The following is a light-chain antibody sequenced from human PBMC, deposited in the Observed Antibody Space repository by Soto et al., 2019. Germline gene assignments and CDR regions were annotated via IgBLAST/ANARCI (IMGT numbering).Light chain of an antibody. CDR2: DVS. CDR1: SSDVGGYNY. V-gene: IGLV2-14*01. Sequence: QSALTQPASVSGSPGQSITISCTGTSSDVGGYNYVSWYQQHPGKAPKLMIYDVSNRPSGVSNRFSGSKSGNTASLTISGLQAEDEADYYCSSYTSSNTLSVFGTGTKVTVL. CDR3: SSYTSSNTLSV. J-gene: IGLJ1*01.